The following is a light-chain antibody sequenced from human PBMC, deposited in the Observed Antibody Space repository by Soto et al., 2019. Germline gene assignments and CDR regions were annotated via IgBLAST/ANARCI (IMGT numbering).Light chain of an antibody. CDR1: QSVNIY. Sequence: IMMTQSPATLSLSPGERATLSCTASQSVNIYLAWYQQQDGQPPRLLIYDASTRATGVPPRFCGSGSGTDFTPTISSLEPEDFAVYYCQQRNVWPQLTFGGGTKVDIK. V-gene: IGKV3-11*01. J-gene: IGKJ4*02. CDR2: DAS. CDR3: QQRNVWPQLT.